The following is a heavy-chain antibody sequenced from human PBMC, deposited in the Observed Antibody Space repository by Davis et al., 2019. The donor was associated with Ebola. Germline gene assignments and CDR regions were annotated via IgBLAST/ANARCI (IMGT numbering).Heavy chain of an antibody. J-gene: IGHJ5*02. D-gene: IGHD2-15*01. Sequence: SVTVSCPASAYTLTSYGISWVRQAPGQGLEWMGWISAYNGNTNYAQKLQGRVTKTTDTSTSTAYMELRSLRPDDTAVYYCARDTGWVGGGWFDPWGQGTLVTVSS. CDR3: ARDTGWVGGGWFDP. V-gene: IGHV1-18*01. CDR2: ISAYNGNT. CDR1: AYTLTSYG.